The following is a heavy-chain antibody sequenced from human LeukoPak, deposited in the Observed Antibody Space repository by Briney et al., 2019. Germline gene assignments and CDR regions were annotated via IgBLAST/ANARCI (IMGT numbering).Heavy chain of an antibody. J-gene: IGHJ5*02. CDR1: GFTFSRHA. CDR3: AREPPARGFDP. Sequence: PGGSLRLSCAASGFTFSRHAVHWVRRAPGKGLEWLAIISYDGSNKYYADSVKGRFTISRDNSKNTLYLQMNSLSAEDTAIYYCAREPPARGFDPWGQGTLVTVSS. V-gene: IGHV3-30-3*01. CDR2: ISYDGSNK.